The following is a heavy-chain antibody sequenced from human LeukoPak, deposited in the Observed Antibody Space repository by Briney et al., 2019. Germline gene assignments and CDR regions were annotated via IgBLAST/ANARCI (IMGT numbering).Heavy chain of an antibody. J-gene: IGHJ4*02. CDR1: GFTYA. CDR2: ISSSGTST. D-gene: IGHD1-20*01. V-gene: IGHV3-23*05. CDR3: ATSSNGGYLEPGPLDC. Sequence: GGSLRHSCVASGFTYAVTWVRQAPGKGLEWVSSISSSGTSTYYADSVKGRFTMSRDNSKHTVSLQMNSLGADDTALYYCATSSNGGYLEPGPLDCWGQGPPVTVSS.